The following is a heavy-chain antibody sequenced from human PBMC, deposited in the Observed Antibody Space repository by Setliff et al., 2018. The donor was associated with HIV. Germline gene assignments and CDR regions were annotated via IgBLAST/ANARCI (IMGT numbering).Heavy chain of an antibody. CDR3: AKEGNSVDNWLDP. D-gene: IGHD1-26*01. V-gene: IGHV4-34*09. Sequence: SETLSLTCAVYGESFSAYYWSWIRQPPGKGLEWIGQINHSGSTNYNPSLQSRIIMSLDMSQNQFSLKLSSVTAADTAVYYCAKEGNSVDNWLDPWGPGTLVTVSS. J-gene: IGHJ5*02. CDR2: INHSGST. CDR1: GESFSAYY.